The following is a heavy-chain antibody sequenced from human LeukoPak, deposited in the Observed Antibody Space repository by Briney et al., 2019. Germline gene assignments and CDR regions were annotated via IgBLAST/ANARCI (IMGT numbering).Heavy chain of an antibody. V-gene: IGHV3-30-3*01. J-gene: IGHJ3*02. CDR3: ARDSSGSPLGGAFDI. Sequence: GGSLRLSCAASGFTFSSYAMHWVRQAPGKGLEWVAVISYDGSNKYYADSVKGRFTISRDNSKNTLYLQMNSLRAEDTAVYYCARDSSGSPLGGAFDIWGQGTMVTVSS. CDR1: GFTFSSYA. D-gene: IGHD3-10*01. CDR2: ISYDGSNK.